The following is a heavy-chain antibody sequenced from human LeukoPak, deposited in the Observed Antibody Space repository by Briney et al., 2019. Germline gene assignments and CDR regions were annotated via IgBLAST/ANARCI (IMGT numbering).Heavy chain of an antibody. CDR1: GGSISSSY. V-gene: IGHV4-59*01. D-gene: IGHD1-26*01. J-gene: IGHJ6*03. Sequence: SETLSLTCTVSGGSISSSYWSWIRQPPGKGLEWIGYIYYSGSTNYNPSLKSRVTISVDTSKNQFSLKLSSVTAADTAVYYCARGGSVGYYYYYMDVWGKGTTVTVSS. CDR2: IYYSGST. CDR3: ARGGSVGYYYYYMDV.